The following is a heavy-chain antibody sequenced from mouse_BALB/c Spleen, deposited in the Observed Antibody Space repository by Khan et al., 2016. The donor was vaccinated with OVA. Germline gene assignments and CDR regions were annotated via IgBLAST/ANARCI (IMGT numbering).Heavy chain of an antibody. CDR3: ARTARIKY. J-gene: IGHJ2*01. CDR2: ISYSGST. D-gene: IGHD1-2*01. Sequence: EVQRQESGPGLVKPSQSLSLTCTVTGYSITSGYGWNWIRQFPGNKLEWMGYISYSGSTNYNPPLKSRISITRDTSKNQFFLQLNSVTTEDTATYYCARTARIKYWGQGTTLTVSS. V-gene: IGHV3-2*02. CDR1: GYSITSGYG.